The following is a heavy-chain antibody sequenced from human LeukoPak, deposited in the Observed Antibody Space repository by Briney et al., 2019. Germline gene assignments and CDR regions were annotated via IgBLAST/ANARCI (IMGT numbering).Heavy chain of an antibody. CDR3: VKDHTGKEDK. V-gene: IGHV3-74*03. Sequence: GGSLRLSCAASGFSFGSFWMHWVRQVPGKGLVWVSRIDPYETPTTTTYADSVRGRFTISRDNAKNTLYLQMNSLRVEDTAVYYCVKDHTGKEDKWGQGTLVTVSS. D-gene: IGHD1-1*01. CDR1: GFSFGSFW. J-gene: IGHJ4*02. CDR2: IDPYETPTTT.